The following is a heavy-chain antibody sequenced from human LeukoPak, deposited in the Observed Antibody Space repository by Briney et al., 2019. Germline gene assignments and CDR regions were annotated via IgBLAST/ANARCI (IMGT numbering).Heavy chain of an antibody. CDR2: ISYDGSNK. D-gene: IGHD5-24*01. CDR3: TRGGMAPDY. Sequence: GGSLRLSCAASGFTFSSYAMHWVRQAPGKGLEWVAVISYDGSNKYYADSVKGRFTISRDNSKNTLYLQMNSLKIEDTAVYYCTRGGMAPDYWGQGTLVTVSS. V-gene: IGHV3-30*04. CDR1: GFTFSSYA. J-gene: IGHJ4*02.